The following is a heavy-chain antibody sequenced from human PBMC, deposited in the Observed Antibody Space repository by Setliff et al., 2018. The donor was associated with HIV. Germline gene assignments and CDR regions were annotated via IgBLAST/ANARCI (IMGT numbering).Heavy chain of an antibody. CDR2: IYKSGTT. V-gene: IGHV4-61*01. CDR1: GGSISSGSYY. Sequence: SETLSLTCTVSGGSISSGSYYWSWIRQPPGKGLEWIGYIYKSGTTNYSPSLKSRVTISLDTSKSQFSLKLTSATAADTAVYYCATYPRPPYDFEYWGQGNLVTVSS. CDR3: ATYPRPPYDFEY. D-gene: IGHD3-16*01. J-gene: IGHJ4*02.